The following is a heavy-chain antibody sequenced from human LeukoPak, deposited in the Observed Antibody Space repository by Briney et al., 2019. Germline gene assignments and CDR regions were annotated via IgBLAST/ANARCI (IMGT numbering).Heavy chain of an antibody. CDR1: GGSMSSHY. J-gene: IGHJ3*02. D-gene: IGHD3-22*01. CDR3: ARLYDNDSSGDPDTFDM. CDR2: SYYSGKT. V-gene: IGHV4-59*11. Sequence: PSETLSLTCSVSGGSMSSHYWSWIRQPPRKGLEWIGDSYYSGKTYYNPSLRTRVSISVATSKHHFSLKLTSVTAADTAVYSCARLYDNDSSGDPDTFDMWGQGTMVTVSS.